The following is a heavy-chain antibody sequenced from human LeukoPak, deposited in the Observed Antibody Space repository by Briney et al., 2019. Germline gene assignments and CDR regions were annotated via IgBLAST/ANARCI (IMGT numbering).Heavy chain of an antibody. J-gene: IGHJ3*02. Sequence: GASVKVSCKASGGTFSSYAISWVRQAPGQGLEWMGGIIPIFGTANYAQKFQGRVTITADESTSTAYMELSSLRSEDTAVYYCARGRAGKWELTDAFDIWGQGTMVTVSS. CDR2: IIPIFGTA. CDR3: ARGRAGKWELTDAFDI. D-gene: IGHD1-26*01. CDR1: GGTFSSYA. V-gene: IGHV1-69*13.